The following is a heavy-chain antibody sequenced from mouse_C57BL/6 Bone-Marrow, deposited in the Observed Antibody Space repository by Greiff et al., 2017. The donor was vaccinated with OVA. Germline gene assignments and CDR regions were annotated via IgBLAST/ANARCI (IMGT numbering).Heavy chain of an antibody. CDR3: ARQRGSSNWSYAMDY. D-gene: IGHD4-1*01. V-gene: IGHV5-9*01. Sequence: EVKLMESGGGLVKPGGSLKLSCAASGFTFSSYTMSWVRQTPEKRLEWVATISGGGGNTYYPDSVKGRFTISRDNAKNTLYLQMSSLRSEDTALYYCARQRGSSNWSYAMDYWGQGTSVTVSS. J-gene: IGHJ4*01. CDR2: ISGGGGNT. CDR1: GFTFSSYT.